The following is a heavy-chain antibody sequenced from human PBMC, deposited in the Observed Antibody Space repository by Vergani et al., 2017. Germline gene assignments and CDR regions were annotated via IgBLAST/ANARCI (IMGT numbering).Heavy chain of an antibody. V-gene: IGHV5-10-1*03. D-gene: IGHD3-22*01. Sequence: EVQLVQSGAEVKKPGESLRISCKGSGYSFTSYWISWVRQMPGEGLGWMGRIDPSESYTQYSPYFQGHVTISADKPISTAYLQWSSLKASDTAMYYCARHRYYYDSRGYARYFDLWGRGTLVTVSS. CDR3: ARHRYYYDSRGYARYFDL. CDR1: GYSFTSYW. CDR2: IDPSESYT. J-gene: IGHJ2*01.